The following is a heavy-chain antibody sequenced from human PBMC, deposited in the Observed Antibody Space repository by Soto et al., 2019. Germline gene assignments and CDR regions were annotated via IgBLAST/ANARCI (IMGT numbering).Heavy chain of an antibody. CDR1: GAPISGGAYH. CDR3: ARGSAAKRYFDL. V-gene: IGHV4-30-4*01. CDR2: IFPSGAT. Sequence: QVQLQESGPGLVKPSQTLSLMCTVSGAPISGGAYHWSWIRQPPGKGLEWIGYIFPSGATHYNSSLGSRITMSVETSKSHFSLKRTSVTAADTAVYFCARGSAAKRYFDLWGRGTLVTVSS. D-gene: IGHD5-18*01. J-gene: IGHJ2*01.